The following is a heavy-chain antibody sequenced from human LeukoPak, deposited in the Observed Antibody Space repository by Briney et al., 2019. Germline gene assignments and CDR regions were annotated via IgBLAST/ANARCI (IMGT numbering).Heavy chain of an antibody. Sequence: PSETLSLTCTVSGGSISSSSYYWGWIRQPPGKGLEWIGSIYYSGSTYYNPSLKSRVTISVDTSKNQFSLKLSSVTAADTAVYYCARHTQWELFPDYYYGMDVWGQGTTVTVSS. CDR1: GGSISSSSYY. CDR3: ARHTQWELFPDYYYGMDV. D-gene: IGHD1-26*01. J-gene: IGHJ6*02. CDR2: IYYSGST. V-gene: IGHV4-39*01.